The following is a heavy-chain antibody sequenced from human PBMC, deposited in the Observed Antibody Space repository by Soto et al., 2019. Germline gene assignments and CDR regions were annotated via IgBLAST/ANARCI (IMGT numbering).Heavy chain of an antibody. CDR1: GFTFGDYA. CDR3: TREEYSSSFSTAVSGTPNDY. V-gene: IGHV3-49*01. J-gene: IGHJ4*02. Sequence: GGSLRLSCTASGFTFGDYAMSWFRQAPGKGLEWVGFIRSKAYGGTTEYTASVKGRFTISRDDSKSNANLQMNSLKTEDTAVYYCTREEYSSSFSTAVSGTPNDYWGQGTLVTVSS. CDR2: IRSKAYGGTT. D-gene: IGHD6-6*01.